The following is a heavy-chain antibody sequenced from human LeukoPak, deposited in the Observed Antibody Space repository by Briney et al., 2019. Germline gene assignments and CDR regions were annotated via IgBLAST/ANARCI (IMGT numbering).Heavy chain of an antibody. CDR3: ARDRGTWNDDGFDY. D-gene: IGHD1-1*01. CDR2: INHSGST. J-gene: IGHJ4*02. V-gene: IGHV4-39*07. CDR1: GDSISSSNCY. Sequence: SETLSLTCTVSGDSISSSNCYWGWIRQPPGKGLEWIGEINHSGSTNYNPSLKSRVTMSVDTSKNQFSLKLSSVTAADTAVYYCARDRGTWNDDGFDYWGQGTLVTVSS.